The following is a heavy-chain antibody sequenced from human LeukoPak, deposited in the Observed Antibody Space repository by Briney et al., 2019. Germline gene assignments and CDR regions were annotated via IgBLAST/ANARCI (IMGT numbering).Heavy chain of an antibody. CDR2: IYYSGST. J-gene: IGHJ4*02. D-gene: IGHD3-16*02. CDR3: ARRRGSYHLPVYDY. V-gene: IGHV4-39*01. Sequence: PSETLSLTCTVSGGSISSSSYYWGWIRQPPGKGLEWIGSIYYSGSTYYNPSLKSRVTISVDTSKNQFSLKLSSVTAADTAVYYCARRRGSYHLPVYDYWGQGTLVTVSS. CDR1: GGSISSSSYY.